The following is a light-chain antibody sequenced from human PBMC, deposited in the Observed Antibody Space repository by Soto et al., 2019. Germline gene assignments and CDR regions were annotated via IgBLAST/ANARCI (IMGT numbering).Light chain of an antibody. CDR1: QNINSRY. Sequence: EIVLTQSPGTLSLSPGERATLSCRASQNINSRYLAWYQQKPGQAPRLLIYGTSGRATGIPDTFSGSGSGTDFTLTISGLETEDFAVYYCQQFGSSPGFTFGPGTKVDIK. CDR3: QQFGSSPGFT. V-gene: IGKV3-20*01. CDR2: GTS. J-gene: IGKJ3*01.